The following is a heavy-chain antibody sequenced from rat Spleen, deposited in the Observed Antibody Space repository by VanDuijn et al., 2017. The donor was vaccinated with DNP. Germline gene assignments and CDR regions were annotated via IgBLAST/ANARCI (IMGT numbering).Heavy chain of an antibody. CDR3: ARHSLAY. V-gene: IGHV5-7*01. CDR2: ISYNGGST. J-gene: IGHJ3*01. CDR1: GFTFSDYY. Sequence: EVQLVESGGGLVQPGRSLKLSCAASGFTFSDYYMSWVRQAPTKGLEWVASISYNGGSTYYRDSVKGRFTISRDNANTTLYLQMDSLRSEDTATYYCARHSLAYWGQGTLVTVSS.